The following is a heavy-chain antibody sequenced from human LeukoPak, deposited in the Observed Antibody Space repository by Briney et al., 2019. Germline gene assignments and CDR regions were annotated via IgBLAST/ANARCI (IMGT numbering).Heavy chain of an antibody. J-gene: IGHJ4*02. CDR3: AKEMVYTTSSLDS. CDR2: ISSSSSYI. CDR1: GFTFSSYS. D-gene: IGHD2-8*01. V-gene: IGHV3-21*04. Sequence: GGSLRLSCAASGFTFSSYSMNWVRQAPGKGLEWVSSISSSSSYIYYADSVKGRFTISRDNAKNSLYLQMNSLRPEDTGIYYCAKEMVYTTSSLDSWGQGTQVTVSS.